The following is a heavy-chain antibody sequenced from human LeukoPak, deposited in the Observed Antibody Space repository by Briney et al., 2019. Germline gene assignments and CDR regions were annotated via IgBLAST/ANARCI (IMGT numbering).Heavy chain of an antibody. D-gene: IGHD7-27*01. CDR2: IYHSGST. CDR3: ARVSFALGYFDY. J-gene: IGHJ4*02. CDR1: GGSISSGGYS. V-gene: IGHV4-30-2*01. Sequence: SETLSLTCAVSGGSISSGGYSWSWIRQPPGKGLEWIGYIYHSGSTYYNPSLKSRVTISVDRSKNQFSLKLSPVTAADTAVYYCARVSFALGYFDYWGQGTLVTVSS.